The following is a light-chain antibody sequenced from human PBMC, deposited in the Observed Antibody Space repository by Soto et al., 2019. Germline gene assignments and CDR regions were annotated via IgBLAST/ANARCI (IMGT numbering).Light chain of an antibody. CDR3: ATWEDSLNARYV. V-gene: IGLV1-44*01. Sequence: QSVLTQPPSASGTPGQRVTISCSGSSSNIGSNYVNWYQQLPGTAPTLLIYGNDRRPSGVPARFSGSKSGTSASLAISGLQSEDEADYYCATWEDSLNARYVFGTGTKVTVL. CDR1: SSNIGSNY. J-gene: IGLJ1*01. CDR2: GND.